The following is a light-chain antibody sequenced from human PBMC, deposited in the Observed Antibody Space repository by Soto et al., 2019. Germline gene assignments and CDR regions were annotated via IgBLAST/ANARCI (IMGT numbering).Light chain of an antibody. V-gene: IGKV2-28*01. Sequence: DIVMTHSTLSLPVTPGEPASISFRSIQSLLHSNGYNYLDWYLQKPGQSPQLLIYLGSNRASGVPDRFSGSGSGTDFTLKSSRVEAEDVGVYYCRQDLKRLTFGGGTKVDIK. J-gene: IGKJ4*01. CDR2: LGS. CDR3: RQDLKRLT. CDR1: QSLLHSNGYNY.